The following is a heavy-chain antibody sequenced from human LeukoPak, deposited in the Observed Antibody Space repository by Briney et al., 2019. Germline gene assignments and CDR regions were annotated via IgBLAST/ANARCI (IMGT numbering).Heavy chain of an antibody. CDR1: GYTFTGYY. J-gene: IGHJ4*02. CDR2: INPNSGGT. Sequence: GASVKVSCKASGYTFTGYYMHWVRQAPGQGLEWMGGINPNSGGTNYAQKFQGRVTMTRDTSISTAFMELSRLRSDDTAVYYCARRPGRGYSGYVDYWGQGTLVTVSS. CDR3: ARRPGRGYSGYVDY. V-gene: IGHV1-2*02. D-gene: IGHD5-12*01.